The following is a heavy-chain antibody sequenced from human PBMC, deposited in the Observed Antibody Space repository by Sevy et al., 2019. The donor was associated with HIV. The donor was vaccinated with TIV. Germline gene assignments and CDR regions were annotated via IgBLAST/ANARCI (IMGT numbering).Heavy chain of an antibody. Sequence: GGSLRLSCAASGFTFFAYTMHWVRQAPGKGLEWVAFISYDINNKYYADSVKGRFTISRDNSKNTLYLQMNSLRPEDTAVYYCARDLASSGNGLDVWGQGTTVTVS. CDR3: ARDLASSGNGLDV. V-gene: IGHV3-30-3*01. CDR2: ISYDINNK. J-gene: IGHJ6*02. CDR1: GFTFFAYT. D-gene: IGHD3-3*02.